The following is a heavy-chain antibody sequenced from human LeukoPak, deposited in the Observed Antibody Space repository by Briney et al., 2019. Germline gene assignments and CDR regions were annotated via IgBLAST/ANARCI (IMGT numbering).Heavy chain of an antibody. V-gene: IGHV4-30-4*01. CDR2: IYYSGST. J-gene: IGHJ3*02. CDR3: ARGRFGVKGAFDI. D-gene: IGHD3-10*01. CDR1: GGSISSGDYH. Sequence: SETLSLTCTVSGGSISSGDYHWSWIRQPPGKGLEWIGYIYYSGSTYYNPSLKSRVTISVDTSKNQFSLKLSSVTAADTAVYYCARGRFGVKGAFDIWAKGQWSPSLQ.